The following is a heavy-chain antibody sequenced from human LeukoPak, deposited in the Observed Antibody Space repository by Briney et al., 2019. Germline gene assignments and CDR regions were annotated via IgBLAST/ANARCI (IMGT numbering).Heavy chain of an antibody. CDR1: GFSFCSYG. CDR2: LSFDESQE. V-gene: IGHV3-33*01. Sequence: GRSLRLSCVASGFSFCSYGMHWVRQAPGRGLEWLGVLSFDESQEYYAESVKGRFTISRDNSRKTVYLQMNSLRGDDTGVYYCTRGEEGWYFDVWGRGTMVTVSS. CDR3: TRGEEGWYFDV. J-gene: IGHJ2*01.